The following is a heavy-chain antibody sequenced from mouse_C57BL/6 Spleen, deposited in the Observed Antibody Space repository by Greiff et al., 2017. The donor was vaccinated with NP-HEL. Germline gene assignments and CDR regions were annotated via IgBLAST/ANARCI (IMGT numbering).Heavy chain of an antibody. D-gene: IGHD2-5*01. CDR1: GYSITSGYY. CDR2: ISYDGSN. Sequence: EVQLQESGPGLVKPSQSLSLTCSVTGYSITSGYYWNWIRQFPGNKLEWMGYISYDGSNNYNPSLKNRISITRDTSKNQFFLKLNSVTTEDTATYYCARDLYYSNAFAYWGQGTLVTVSA. V-gene: IGHV3-6*01. J-gene: IGHJ3*01. CDR3: ARDLYYSNAFAY.